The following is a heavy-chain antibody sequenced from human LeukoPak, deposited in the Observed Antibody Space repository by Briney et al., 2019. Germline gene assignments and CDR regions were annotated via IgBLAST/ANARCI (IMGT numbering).Heavy chain of an antibody. V-gene: IGHV4-59*01. Sequence: PSETLSLTCTVSGGSISSYYWSWIRQPPGTGLEWIGYIYYSGSTNYNPSLKSRVTISVDTSKNQFSLKLSSVTAADTAVYYCARGQQLTYYYYYYMDVWGKGTTVTVSS. D-gene: IGHD6-13*01. CDR2: IYYSGST. CDR1: GGSISSYY. CDR3: ARGQQLTYYYYYYMDV. J-gene: IGHJ6*03.